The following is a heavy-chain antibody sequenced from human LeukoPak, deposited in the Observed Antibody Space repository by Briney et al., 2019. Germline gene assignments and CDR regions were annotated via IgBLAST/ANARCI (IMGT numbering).Heavy chain of an antibody. V-gene: IGHV3-21*01. CDR2: ISSNSGYK. Sequence: GGSLRLSCAASGFTFSSYSMNWVRQTPGKRLEWVSSISSNSGYKYYADSVKGRFTISRDNAKNSLYLQMNILRAEDTAVYYCARGLSWTVDYWGQGTLVTVCS. CDR1: GFTFSSYS. D-gene: IGHD3/OR15-3a*01. CDR3: ARGLSWTVDY. J-gene: IGHJ4*02.